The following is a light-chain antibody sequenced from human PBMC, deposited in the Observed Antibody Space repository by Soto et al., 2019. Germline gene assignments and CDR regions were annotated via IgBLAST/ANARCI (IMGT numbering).Light chain of an antibody. CDR2: DVS. J-gene: IGLJ2*01. CDR1: SSDVGGYNY. V-gene: IGLV2-14*03. Sequence: QSALTQPASVSGSPGQSITISCTGTSSDVGGYNYVSWYQQHPGKAPKVVLYDVSNRPSGVSNRFSGSKSGNTASLTISGLQSEDEADYYCTSYTISSTLVFGGGTKVTVL. CDR3: TSYTISSTLV.